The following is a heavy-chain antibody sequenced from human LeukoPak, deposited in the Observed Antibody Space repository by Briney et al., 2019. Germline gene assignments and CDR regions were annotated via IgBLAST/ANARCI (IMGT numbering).Heavy chain of an antibody. D-gene: IGHD3-22*01. CDR3: ARDGPHYYDSSGYLDY. Sequence: SGGSLRLSCAASGFTFSSYAMHWVRQAPGKGLEWVAVISYDGSNKYYADSVKGRFTISRDNSKNTLYLQMNSLRAEDTAVYYCARDGPHYYDSSGYLDYWGQGTLVTVSS. J-gene: IGHJ4*02. CDR2: ISYDGSNK. V-gene: IGHV3-30*04. CDR1: GFTFSSYA.